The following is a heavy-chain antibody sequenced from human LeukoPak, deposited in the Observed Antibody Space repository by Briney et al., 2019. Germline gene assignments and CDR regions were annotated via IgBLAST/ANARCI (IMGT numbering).Heavy chain of an antibody. D-gene: IGHD4-23*01. CDR3: ARRAGGYSHPYDY. CDR1: GFTVSTNY. CDR2: IYSGGST. J-gene: IGHJ4*02. Sequence: GGSLRLSCVVSGFTVSTNYMSWVRQAPGKGLEWVSLIYSGGSTYYADSVKGRFAISRDNSKNTLYLQMNSLRAEDTAVYYCARRAGGYSHPYDYWGQGTLVTASS. V-gene: IGHV3-53*01.